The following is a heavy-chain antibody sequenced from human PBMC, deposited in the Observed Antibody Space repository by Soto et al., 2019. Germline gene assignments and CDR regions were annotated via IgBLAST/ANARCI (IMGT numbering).Heavy chain of an antibody. V-gene: IGHV4-30-2*01. Sequence: QLQLQESGSGLVKPSQTLSLTCAVSGGSISSGGYSWSWIRQPPGKGLEWIGYIYHSGNTYYNPPPXSXXTISVDRSKNQFSLKLSSVTAADTAVYYCARVPAPWGQGTLVTVSS. CDR1: GGSISSGGYS. CDR2: IYHSGNT. CDR3: ARVPAP. J-gene: IGHJ4*02.